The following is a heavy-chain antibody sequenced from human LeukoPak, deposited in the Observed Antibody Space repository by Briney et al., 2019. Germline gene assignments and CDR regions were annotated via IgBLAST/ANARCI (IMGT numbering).Heavy chain of an antibody. CDR1: GFTFSSYG. CDR2: ISYDGSNK. D-gene: IGHD2-15*01. Sequence: GRSLRLSCAASGFTFSSYGMHWVRQAPGKGLEWVAVISYDGSNKYYADSVKGRFTISRDNSKNTLYLQMNSLRAEDTAVYYCAKNSGYCSGGSCYSWDYYYYYMDVWGKGTTVTVSS. CDR3: AKNSGYCSGGSCYSWDYYYYYMDV. J-gene: IGHJ6*03. V-gene: IGHV3-30*18.